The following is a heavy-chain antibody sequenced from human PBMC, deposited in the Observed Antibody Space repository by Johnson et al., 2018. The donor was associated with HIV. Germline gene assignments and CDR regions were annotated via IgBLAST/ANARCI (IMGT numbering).Heavy chain of an antibody. J-gene: IGHJ3*02. CDR2: IFSGGST. CDR1: GFTVSSNY. D-gene: IGHD3-16*01. Sequence: VHLVESGGGLVQPGGSLRLSCAASGFTVSSNYMSWVRQAPGKGLEWVSVIFSGGSTYYADSVNGRFTISRDNSKNTLYLQMNSLRAEDTAVYYCAREKIKGYAFDIWGQGTMVTVSS. V-gene: IGHV3-66*01. CDR3: AREKIKGYAFDI.